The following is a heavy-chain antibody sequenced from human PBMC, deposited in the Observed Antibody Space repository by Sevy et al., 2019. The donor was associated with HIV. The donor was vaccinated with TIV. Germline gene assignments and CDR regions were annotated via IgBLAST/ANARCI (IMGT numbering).Heavy chain of an antibody. J-gene: IGHJ4*02. Sequence: GGSLRLSCAASGFSVSSHAMHWVRQAPGKGLEWVALLSYDGGAQYYVDSVKGRFSISRDNSKNILYLQMNSLRPADTALYYCTTDAGYSVGWYPSNYWGQGTLVTVSS. CDR2: LSYDGGAQ. V-gene: IGHV3-30*04. CDR3: TTDAGYSVGWYPSNY. D-gene: IGHD6-19*01. CDR1: GFSVSSHA.